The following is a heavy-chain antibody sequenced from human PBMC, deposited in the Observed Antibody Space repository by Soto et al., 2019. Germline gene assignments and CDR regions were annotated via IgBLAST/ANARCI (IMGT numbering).Heavy chain of an antibody. CDR3: ARTHYDILTGYYKTWWFDP. CDR2: IDWDDDK. J-gene: IGHJ5*02. D-gene: IGHD3-9*01. V-gene: IGHV2-70*01. Sequence: GPTLVNPTQTLTLTCTFSGFSLSTSGMCVSWIRQPPGKALEWLALIDWDDDKYYSTSLKTRLTISKDTSKNQVVLTMTNMDPVDTATYYCARTHYDILTGYYKTWWFDPRGQRTLVTVSS. CDR1: GFSLSTSGMC.